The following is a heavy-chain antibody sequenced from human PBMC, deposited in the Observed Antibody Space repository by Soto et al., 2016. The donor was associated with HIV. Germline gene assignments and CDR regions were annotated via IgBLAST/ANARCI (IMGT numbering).Heavy chain of an antibody. CDR1: GITFSTYA. CDR2: ISGSGGTT. D-gene: IGHD3-3*01. Sequence: EVQLLESGGGLVRPGGSLRLPCVVSGITFSTYAMTWVRQAPGKGLEWVSGISGSGGTTLYADSVKGRFTISRDNSKNTLYLQMKNLRADDTAVYYCAKASGKLRIYYYYMDVWGRRDHGHRLL. V-gene: IGHV3-23*01. CDR3: AKASGKLRIYYYYMDV. J-gene: IGHJ6*03.